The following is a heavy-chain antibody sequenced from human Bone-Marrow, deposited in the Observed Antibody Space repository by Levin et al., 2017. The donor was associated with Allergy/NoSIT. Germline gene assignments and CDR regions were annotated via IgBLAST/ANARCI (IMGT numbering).Heavy chain of an antibody. CDR1: GGSFSGYY. V-gene: IGHV4-34*01. CDR2: INHSGST. J-gene: IGHJ3*02. Sequence: SETLSLTCAVYGGSFSGYYWSWIRQPPGKGLEWIGEINHSGSTNYNPSLKSRVTISVDTSKNQFSLKLSFVTAADTAVYYCARICFYSSGWYGRGWAVDAFDIWGQGTMVTVSS. CDR3: ARICFYSSGWYGRGWAVDAFDI. D-gene: IGHD6-19*01.